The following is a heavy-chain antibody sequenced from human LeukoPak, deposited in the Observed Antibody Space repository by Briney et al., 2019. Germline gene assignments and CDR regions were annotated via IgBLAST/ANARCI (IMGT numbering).Heavy chain of an antibody. Sequence: GRSLRLSCAASGFTFSSYGVHWVRQAPGKGLEWVAVISYDGSNKYYADSVKGRFTISRDNSKNTLYLQMNSLRAEDTAVYYCAKDALIVATIYYYYGMDVWGQGTTVTVSS. J-gene: IGHJ6*02. CDR3: AKDALIVATIYYYYGMDV. D-gene: IGHD5-12*01. V-gene: IGHV3-30*18. CDR1: GFTFSSYG. CDR2: ISYDGSNK.